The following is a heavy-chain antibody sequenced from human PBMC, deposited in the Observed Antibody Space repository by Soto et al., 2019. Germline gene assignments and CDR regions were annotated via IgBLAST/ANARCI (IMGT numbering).Heavy chain of an antibody. D-gene: IGHD6-6*01. V-gene: IGHV1-18*01. CDR1: GYTFTSYG. CDR2: ISAYNGNT. Sequence: QVQLVQSGAEVKKPGASVKVSCKASGYTFTSYGISWVRQAPGQGLEWMGWISAYNGNTNYAQKLQDRVTMTTDTSTSTANMELRSLRSDDTAVYYCARDLGQLARRAYYGMDVWGQGTTVTVSS. J-gene: IGHJ6*02. CDR3: ARDLGQLARRAYYGMDV.